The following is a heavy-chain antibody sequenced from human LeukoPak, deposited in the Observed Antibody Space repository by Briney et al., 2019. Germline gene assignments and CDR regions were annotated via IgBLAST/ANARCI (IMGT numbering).Heavy chain of an antibody. CDR3: ARDGLWFGDPIDAFDI. CDR1: GGSFSGYY. Sequence: SETLSLTCAVYGGSFSGYYWSWIRQPPGKGLEWIGEINHSGSTNYNPSLKSRVTISVDTSKNQFSLKLSSVTAADTAVYYCARDGLWFGDPIDAFDIWGQGTMVTVSS. V-gene: IGHV4-34*01. D-gene: IGHD3-10*01. J-gene: IGHJ3*02. CDR2: INHSGST.